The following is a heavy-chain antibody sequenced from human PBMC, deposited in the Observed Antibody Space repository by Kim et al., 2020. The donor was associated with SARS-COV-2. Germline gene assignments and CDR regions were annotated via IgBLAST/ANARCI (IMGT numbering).Heavy chain of an antibody. J-gene: IGHJ1*01. V-gene: IGHV1-69*13. CDR1: GGTFTNFA. D-gene: IGHD2-21*01. Sequence: SVKVSCKASGGTFTNFAISWVRQAPGQGLEWVGGIIPLFGTTNKPTYALKFQGRVTITADESTSTAYMELSSLTSDDTALYYCAVNNGVGYCGHQCYYQYFQHWGQGTLVSVSS. CDR2: IIPLFGTT. CDR3: AVNNGVGYCGHQCYYQYFQH.